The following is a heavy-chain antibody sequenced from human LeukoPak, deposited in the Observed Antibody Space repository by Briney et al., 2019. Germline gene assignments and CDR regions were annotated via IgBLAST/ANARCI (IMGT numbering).Heavy chain of an antibody. D-gene: IGHD6-19*01. V-gene: IGHV5-51*01. CDR3: ARQNRIAVSGTFDY. J-gene: IGHJ4*02. Sequence: GESLKISCKGSGYIFTSYWIGWVRQMPGKGLEWMGIISPGDSDTRYSPSFQGQVTISADKSISTAYLQWSSLRASDTAMYYCARQNRIAVSGTFDYWGQGTLITVSS. CDR2: ISPGDSDT. CDR1: GYIFTSYW.